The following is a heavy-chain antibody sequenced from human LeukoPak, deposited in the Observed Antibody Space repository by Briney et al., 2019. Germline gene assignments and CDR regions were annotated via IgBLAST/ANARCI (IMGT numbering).Heavy chain of an antibody. Sequence: SETLSLTCDVYGDSFSDYYWTWIRQTPGKGLEWIGEIIHNGSSSVNPSLESRVTISVDTSKNQFSLKLTSVTAADTSIYYCVRGFCRGDSCYSAEYFQHWGQGTLVTVSS. CDR1: GDSFSDYY. CDR2: IIHNGSS. J-gene: IGHJ1*01. D-gene: IGHD2-15*01. V-gene: IGHV4-34*01. CDR3: VRGFCRGDSCYSAEYFQH.